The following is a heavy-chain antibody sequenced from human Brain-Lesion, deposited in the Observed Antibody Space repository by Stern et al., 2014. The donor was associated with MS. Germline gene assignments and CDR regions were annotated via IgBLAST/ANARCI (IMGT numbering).Heavy chain of an antibody. D-gene: IGHD3-22*01. CDR3: ATYYYDSTGYNDF. J-gene: IGHJ4*02. CDR1: GYTFTGYY. V-gene: IGHV1-2*04. CDR2: INPKSGVT. Sequence: VQLVESGAEVKKPGASVKVSCKASGYTFTGYYMHWVRQAPGQGLEWMGWINPKSGVTNYAQKFQGWVTMTRDTSINTAYMELSRLRSDDTAVYYCATYYYDSTGYNDFWGQGTLVTVSS.